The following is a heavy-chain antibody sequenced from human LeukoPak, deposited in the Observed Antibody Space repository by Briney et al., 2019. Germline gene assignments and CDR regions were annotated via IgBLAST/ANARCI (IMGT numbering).Heavy chain of an antibody. CDR1: GFTFSSHA. D-gene: IGHD2-2*01. J-gene: IGHJ4*02. CDR2: LSGSGYTT. V-gene: IGHV3-23*01. CDR3: AKDPYGTRYFDY. Sequence: GGSLRLSCAASGFTFSSHALSWVRQAPGKGLEWVSSLSGSGYTTYYADSVKGRFTISRDNSKNTVYLQMNSLRAEDTAVYYCAKDPYGTRYFDYWGQGTLVTVSS.